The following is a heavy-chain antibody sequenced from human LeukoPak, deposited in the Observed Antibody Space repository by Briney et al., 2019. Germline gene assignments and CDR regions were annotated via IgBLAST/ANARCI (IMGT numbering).Heavy chain of an antibody. CDR3: ATAVTSGIAVAVYYYYMDV. Sequence: GSLRLSCAASGFTFSSYGMHWVRQAPGKGLEWVAVIWYDGSNKYYADSVKGRFTISRDNSKNTLYLQMNSLRAEDTAVYYCATAVTSGIAVAVYYYYMDVWGKGTTVTVSS. J-gene: IGHJ6*03. V-gene: IGHV3-30*02. D-gene: IGHD6-19*01. CDR2: IWYDGSNK. CDR1: GFTFSSYG.